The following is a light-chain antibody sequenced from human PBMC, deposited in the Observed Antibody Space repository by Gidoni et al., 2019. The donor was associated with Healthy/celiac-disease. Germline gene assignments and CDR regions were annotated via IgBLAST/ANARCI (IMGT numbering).Light chain of an antibody. CDR3: QQYYSTPLT. Sequence: DIVMTPSPDSLAGSLGERATITCKSSQSVLYSSNNKNYLAWYQQKPGQPPKLLIYWASTRESGVPDRFSGSGSGTDFTLTISSLQAEDVAVYYCQQYYSTPLTFGGGTKVEIK. J-gene: IGKJ4*01. V-gene: IGKV4-1*01. CDR2: WAS. CDR1: QSVLYSSNNKNY.